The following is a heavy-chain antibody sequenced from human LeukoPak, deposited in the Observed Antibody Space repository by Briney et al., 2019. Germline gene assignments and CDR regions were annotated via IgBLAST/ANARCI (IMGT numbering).Heavy chain of an antibody. D-gene: IGHD5-18*01. CDR3: ARGIQLWSPFDY. J-gene: IGHJ4*02. CDR1: GGSISSSSYY. V-gene: IGHV4-39*07. Sequence: SETLSLTCTVSGGSISSSSYYWGWIRQPPGKGLEWIGSIYYSGSTYYNPSLKSRVTISVDTSKNQFSLKLSSVTAADTAVYYCARGIQLWSPFDYWGQGTLVTVSS. CDR2: IYYSGST.